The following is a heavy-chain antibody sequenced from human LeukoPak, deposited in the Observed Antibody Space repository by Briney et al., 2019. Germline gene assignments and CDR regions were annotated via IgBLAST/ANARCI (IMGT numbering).Heavy chain of an antibody. CDR1: GFTFSSYS. CDR3: AISGANWYALDY. J-gene: IGHJ4*02. CDR2: ISSSSSYI. V-gene: IGHV3-21*01. Sequence: GRSLRLSCAASGFTFSSYSMNWVRQAPGKGLEWVSSISSSSSYIYYADSVKGRFTISRDNAKNSLYLQMNSLRAEDTAVYYCAISGANWYALDYWGQGTLVTVSS. D-gene: IGHD1-20*01.